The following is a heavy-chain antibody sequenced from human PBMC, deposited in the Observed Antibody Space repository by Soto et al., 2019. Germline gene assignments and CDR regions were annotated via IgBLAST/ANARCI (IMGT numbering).Heavy chain of an antibody. Sequence: ASVKVSCKASGYTFTTYGISWVRLAPGQGLEWMGWISGYNGQTNYGQKFRGRVTITTDTSTSAAYMELRSLTSDDTAIYYCARDGRKQLGRAFDIWGQGTMVTVSS. J-gene: IGHJ3*02. CDR2: ISGYNGQT. V-gene: IGHV1-18*01. CDR1: GYTFTTYG. D-gene: IGHD1-1*01. CDR3: ARDGRKQLGRAFDI.